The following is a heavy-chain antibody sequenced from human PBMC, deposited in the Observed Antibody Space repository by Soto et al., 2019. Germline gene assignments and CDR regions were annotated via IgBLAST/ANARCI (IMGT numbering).Heavy chain of an antibody. J-gene: IGHJ4*02. CDR2: INQDGSEK. Sequence: PGGSLRLSCAASGFTFTTYWMDWVRQTPGKGLEWVANINQDGSEKNYVDSVKGRFTIYRDNAKNSLYLQMSSLTAEDSALYYCSRSLDSWGQGNLGTVFS. CDR3: SRSLDS. CDR1: GFTFTTYW. V-gene: IGHV3-7*01.